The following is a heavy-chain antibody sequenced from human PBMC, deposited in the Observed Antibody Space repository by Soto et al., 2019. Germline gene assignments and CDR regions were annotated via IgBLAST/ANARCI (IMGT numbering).Heavy chain of an antibody. Sequence: GGSLRLSCEGSGFTFSHYYISWIRQAPGKGLEWISYSSNSGTFSRYADSVKGRFSISRDNTKNLLYLQMNSLRAEDTAVYYCARSGDNYNRLDYWGRGTPVTVSS. CDR1: GFTFSHYY. CDR2: SSNSGTFS. J-gene: IGHJ4*02. D-gene: IGHD1-1*01. CDR3: ARSGDNYNRLDY. V-gene: IGHV3-11*06.